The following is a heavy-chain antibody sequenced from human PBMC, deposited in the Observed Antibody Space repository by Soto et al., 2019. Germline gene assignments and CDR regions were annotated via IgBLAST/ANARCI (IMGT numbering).Heavy chain of an antibody. CDR3: ARGGGVGVAGSAAFDM. V-gene: IGHV1-2*02. Sequence: QLHLVQSGAVVKKPGASVTVSCSASGYPVTAYYMHWVRQAPGRGLEWMGGINPATGAAKYTQTFQGRVTMSRGTSTSTVFMERSGLTSGDTAVFYCARGGGVGVAGSAAFDMWGQGTLVTVSS. CDR1: GYPVTAYY. J-gene: IGHJ3*02. D-gene: IGHD3-3*01. CDR2: INPATGAA.